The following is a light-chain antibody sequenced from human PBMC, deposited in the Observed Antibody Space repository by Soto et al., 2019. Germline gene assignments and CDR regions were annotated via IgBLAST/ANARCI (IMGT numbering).Light chain of an antibody. J-gene: IGKJ4*01. CDR2: KAS. CDR3: QQYNTYPLT. Sequence: DIPMTQYPSTLSASVGDRVTITCRASQSISTWLAWYQQKPGKAPKLLIYKASSLESGVPSRFSGSGSGTEFTLTISSLQPDDFATYYCQQYNTYPLTFGGGTTVEIK. CDR1: QSISTW. V-gene: IGKV1-5*03.